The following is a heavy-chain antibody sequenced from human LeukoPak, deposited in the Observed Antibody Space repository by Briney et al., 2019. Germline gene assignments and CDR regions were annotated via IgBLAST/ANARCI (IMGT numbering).Heavy chain of an antibody. Sequence: GGSLRLSCAASGFTISSYAMSWVRQAPGKGLEWVSAISGSGGSTYYADSVKGRFTISRDNSKNTLYLQMNSLRAEDTAVYYCAKDRRYYDFWSGYYTDYWGQGTLVTVSS. J-gene: IGHJ4*02. CDR3: AKDRRYYDFWSGYYTDY. CDR1: GFTISSYA. D-gene: IGHD3-3*01. V-gene: IGHV3-23*01. CDR2: ISGSGGST.